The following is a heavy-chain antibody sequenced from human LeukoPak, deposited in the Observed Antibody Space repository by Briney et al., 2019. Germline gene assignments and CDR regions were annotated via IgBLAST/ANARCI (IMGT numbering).Heavy chain of an antibody. V-gene: IGHV3-7*01. CDR3: VTTTRGYSRDY. Sequence: GGSLRLSCAAYGFTFSNSWMSWVRQAPGKGLEWVANINQGGNDKQYVDSMKGRFTISRDNAKNSLFLQMDGLRVEDTAVYYRVTTTRGYSRDYWGQGTLVTVSS. CDR2: INQGGNDK. D-gene: IGHD3-22*01. J-gene: IGHJ4*02. CDR1: GFTFSNSW.